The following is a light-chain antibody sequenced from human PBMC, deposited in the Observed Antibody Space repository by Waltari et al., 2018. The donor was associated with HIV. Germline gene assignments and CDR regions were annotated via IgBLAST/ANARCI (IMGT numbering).Light chain of an antibody. CDR1: SSKIGNNA. CDR3: AAWDNSLNGVV. J-gene: IGLJ2*01. CDR2: YDD. Sequence: QSVMTQPPSVSEAPRKRVTISCSGSSSKIGNNAVKWYQQLPGKAPKLLIYYDDLRPSGVSELFSGPKSGTSASLAISGLQSEDEADYYCAAWDNSLNGVVFGGGTKLTVL. V-gene: IGLV1-36*01.